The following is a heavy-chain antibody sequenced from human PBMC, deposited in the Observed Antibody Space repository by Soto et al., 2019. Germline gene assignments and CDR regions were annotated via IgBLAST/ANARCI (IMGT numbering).Heavy chain of an antibody. CDR1: TFTLSNYW. D-gene: IGHD3-3*01. V-gene: IGHV3-74*01. CDR3: TRDTGVDFDY. J-gene: IGHJ4*02. Sequence: EVHLVDSGGGLVQPGGSLRLSCRASTFTLSNYWIHWVRQSPVNGLVWVTRINNDESTTRYADSVKDRFTIFRDNAKNMVYLQMNSLRAEDMAVYYCTRDTGVDFDYWGQGSLVTVSS. CDR2: INNDESTT.